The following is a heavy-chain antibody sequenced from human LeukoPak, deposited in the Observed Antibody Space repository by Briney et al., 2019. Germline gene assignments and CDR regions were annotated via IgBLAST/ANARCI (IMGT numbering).Heavy chain of an antibody. V-gene: IGHV3-33*01. D-gene: IGHD6-19*01. J-gene: IGHJ4*02. CDR3: ARTVSSGWYDY. CDR1: GFTFSSYG. Sequence: PGRSLRLSCAASGFTFSSYGMHWVLQAPGKGLEWVAVIWYDGSNKYYADSVKGRFTISRDNSKNTLYLQMNSLRAEDTAVYYCARTVSSGWYDYWGQGTLVTVSS. CDR2: IWYDGSNK.